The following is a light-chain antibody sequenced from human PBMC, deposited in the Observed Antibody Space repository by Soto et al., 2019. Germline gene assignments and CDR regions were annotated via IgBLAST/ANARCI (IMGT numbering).Light chain of an antibody. CDR1: QSVSSSY. J-gene: IGKJ2*01. CDR3: QQYGAT. Sequence: ETVLTQSPGTLSLSPGERATLSCRASQSVSSSYLAWYQQKPGQSPRLLIYGASNRATGIPDRFSGSGSGTDFTLIISRLEPEDFAVYYCQQYGATFGQGTKLEIK. V-gene: IGKV3-20*01. CDR2: GAS.